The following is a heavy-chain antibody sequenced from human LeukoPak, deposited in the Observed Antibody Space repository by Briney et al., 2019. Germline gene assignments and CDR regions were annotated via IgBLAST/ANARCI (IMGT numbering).Heavy chain of an antibody. D-gene: IGHD5-12*01. V-gene: IGHV3-23*01. Sequence: GGSLRLSCAASGITFSTFAMTWVRQAPGRGLECVSVISGGGDRTYYAESVKGRLTISRDNSKNTLYLQMNSLRAEDTAVYYCAKGHSGYGTGFDLWGQGTLVTVSS. CDR2: ISGGGDRT. CDR1: GITFSTFA. CDR3: AKGHSGYGTGFDL. J-gene: IGHJ4*02.